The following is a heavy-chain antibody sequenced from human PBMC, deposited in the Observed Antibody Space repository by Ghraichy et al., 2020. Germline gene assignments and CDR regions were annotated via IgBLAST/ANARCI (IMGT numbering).Heavy chain of an antibody. CDR3: ARDYFEDDSGHYWWWADF. D-gene: IGHD3-3*01. V-gene: IGHV3-11*05. Sequence: GGSLRLSCAASGFRFNDFYMSWFRQAPGKGLEWIAYISHSSTYKNYADSVKGRFTVSRDNFRDILYLQMDGLRAEDTVVYYCARDYFEDDSGHYWWWADFWGQGALVTVSS. CDR1: GFRFNDFY. J-gene: IGHJ4*02. CDR2: ISHSSTYK.